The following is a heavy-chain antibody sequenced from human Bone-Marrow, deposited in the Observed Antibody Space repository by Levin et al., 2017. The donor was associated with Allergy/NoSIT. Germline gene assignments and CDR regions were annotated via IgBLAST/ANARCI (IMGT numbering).Heavy chain of an antibody. D-gene: IGHD3-22*01. CDR2: IYYSGST. CDR3: ARDLARDTSGYYRYFDL. V-gene: IGHV4-30-4*01. CDR1: GGSINNEYFY. J-gene: IGHJ2*01. Sequence: LRLSCTVSGGSINNEYFYWSWIRQPPGKGLEWIGDIYYSGSTQYNPSLKSRVTTSLDTSKNQFSLKLTSLTAADTAVYYCARDLARDTSGYYRYFDLWGRGTLVTVSS.